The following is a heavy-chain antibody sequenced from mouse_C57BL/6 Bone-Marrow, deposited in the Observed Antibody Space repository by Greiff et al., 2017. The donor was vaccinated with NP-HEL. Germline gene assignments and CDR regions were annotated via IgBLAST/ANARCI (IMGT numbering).Heavy chain of an antibody. J-gene: IGHJ1*03. CDR3: TGGGSFDV. CDR2: IRLKSDNYAT. Sequence: DVKLQESGGGLVQPGGSMKLSCVASGFTFSNYWMNWVRQSPEKGLEWVAQIRLKSDNYATHYAESVKGRFTISRDDSKSSVYLQMNNLRAEDTGIYYCTGGGSFDVWGTGTTVTVSS. V-gene: IGHV6-3*01. CDR1: GFTFSNYW.